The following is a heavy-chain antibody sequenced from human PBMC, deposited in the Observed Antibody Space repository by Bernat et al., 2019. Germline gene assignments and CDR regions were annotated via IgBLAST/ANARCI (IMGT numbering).Heavy chain of an antibody. CDR3: AKDIGGERWELGNYFDY. D-gene: IGHD1-26*01. CDR1: GFTFDDYA. J-gene: IGHJ4*02. V-gene: IGHV3-9*01. CDR2: ISWNSGSI. Sequence: EVQLVESGGGLVQPGRSLRLSCAASGFTFDDYAMHWVRQAPGKGLAWVSGISWNSGSIGYADSVKGRFTISRDNAKNSLYLQMNSLRAEDTALYYCAKDIGGERWELGNYFDYWGQGTLVTVSS.